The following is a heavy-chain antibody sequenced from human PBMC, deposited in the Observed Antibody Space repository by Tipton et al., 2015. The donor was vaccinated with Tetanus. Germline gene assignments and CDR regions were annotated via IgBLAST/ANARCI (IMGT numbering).Heavy chain of an antibody. CDR2: INPNTGGT. Sequence: QVQLVQSGAEVKKPGASVKVSCKTSGYTFIGYYMHWVRQAPGQGLEWMGWINPNTGGTNYAQKFQGRITMTRDTSISTAYMELSRLRPDDTAVYFCARARGSEERPPYKNFFDFWGQGSLVTVSS. CDR1: GYTFIGYY. CDR3: ARARGSEERPPYKNFFDF. J-gene: IGHJ4*02. D-gene: IGHD6-25*01. V-gene: IGHV1-2*02.